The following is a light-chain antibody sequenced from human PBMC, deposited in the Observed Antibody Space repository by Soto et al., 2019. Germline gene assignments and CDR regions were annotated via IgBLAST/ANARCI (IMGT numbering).Light chain of an antibody. J-gene: IGKJ1*01. CDR1: QSISSY. CDR3: QQAYNIRT. V-gene: IGKV1-39*01. CDR2: AVS. Sequence: DIQITQSPSSLSASVGDRVTITCRASQSISSYLNWYQQKPGKAPKLLIYAVSSVQSGVPSRFSGSGSGTDFTLTISSLQPEDFATYYCQQAYNIRTFGQGTMVDNK.